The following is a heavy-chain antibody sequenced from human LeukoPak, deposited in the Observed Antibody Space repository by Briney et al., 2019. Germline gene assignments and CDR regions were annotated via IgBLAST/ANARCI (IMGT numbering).Heavy chain of an antibody. D-gene: IGHD4-17*01. CDR1: GDSISSDY. CDR3: AKSHPAVTTTDWYFDL. J-gene: IGHJ2*01. CDR2: ISYSGST. Sequence: SETLSLTCSVSGDSISSDYWSWIRQPPGKGLEWIGYISYSGSTKSNPALKSRVTISGDRSKSQFSLRMTSVTAPDTAVYYCAKSHPAVTTTDWYFDLWGRGTLVTVSS. V-gene: IGHV4-59*01.